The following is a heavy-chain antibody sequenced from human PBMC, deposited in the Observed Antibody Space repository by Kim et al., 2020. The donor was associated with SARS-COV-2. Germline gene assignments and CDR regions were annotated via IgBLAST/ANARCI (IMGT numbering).Heavy chain of an antibody. D-gene: IGHD5-18*01. CDR3: ARRRYSNGFQCLDY. Sequence: PRLKCRVTISADKSKSQFSLKLSSVAAADTDVYYCARRRYSNGFQCLDYWGQGTLVTVSS. V-gene: IGHV4-4*02. J-gene: IGHJ4*02.